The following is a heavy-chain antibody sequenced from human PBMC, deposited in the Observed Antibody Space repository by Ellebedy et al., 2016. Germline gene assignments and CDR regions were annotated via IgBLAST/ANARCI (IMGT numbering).Heavy chain of an antibody. V-gene: IGHV2-5*02. CDR1: GFSLSTTGVG. CDR3: AHSPGLVAPFDY. CDR2: IYWDNDK. D-gene: IGHD5-12*01. J-gene: IGHJ4*02. Sequence: SGPTLVKPTQPLTLTCTFSGFSLSTTGVGVGWIRQPPGKAPECLALIYWDNDKRYSPSLQSRLTITKDTSKNQVVLTMTNMDPVETATYYCAHSPGLVAPFDYWGQGTLVTVSS.